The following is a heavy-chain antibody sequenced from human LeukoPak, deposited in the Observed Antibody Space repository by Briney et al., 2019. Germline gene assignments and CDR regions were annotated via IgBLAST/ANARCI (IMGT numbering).Heavy chain of an antibody. Sequence: ASVKVSCKASGYTFTSYYMHWVRQAPGQGLEWMGIINPSGGSTTYAQKFQGRVTMTRDTSTSTVYMALSSLTPEDTAVYYCARAGYWGASGYATIWGQGTPVTVSS. J-gene: IGHJ4*02. D-gene: IGHD5-12*01. CDR3: ARAGYWGASGYATI. V-gene: IGHV1-46*03. CDR2: INPSGGST. CDR1: GYTFTSYY.